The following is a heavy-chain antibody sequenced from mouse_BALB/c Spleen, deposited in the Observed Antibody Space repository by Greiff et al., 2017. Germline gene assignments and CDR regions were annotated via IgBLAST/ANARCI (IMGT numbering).Heavy chain of an antibody. D-gene: IGHD1-1*01. Sequence: VKLMESGAELVRPGVSVKISCKGSGYTFTDYAMHWVKQSHAKSLEWIGVISTYYGDASYNQKFKGKATMTVDKSSSTAYMELARLTSEDSAIYYCARAYYGGFAYWGQGTLVTVSA. J-gene: IGHJ3*01. CDR2: ISTYYGDA. CDR3: ARAYYGGFAY. CDR1: GYTFTDYA. V-gene: IGHV1S137*01.